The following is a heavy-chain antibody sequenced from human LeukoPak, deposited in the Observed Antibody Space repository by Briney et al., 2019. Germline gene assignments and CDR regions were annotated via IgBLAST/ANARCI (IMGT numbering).Heavy chain of an antibody. J-gene: IGHJ3*02. CDR2: IYHSGST. D-gene: IGHD3-10*01. CDR1: GGSISSGGYS. V-gene: IGHV4-30-2*01. CDR3: ASSGELGASYAFDI. Sequence: PSQTLSLTCAVSGGSISSGGYSWSWIRQPPGKGLEWIGYIYHSGSTYYNPSLKSRVTISVDRSKNQFSLKLSSVTAADTAVYYCASSGELGASYAFDIWGQRTMVTVSS.